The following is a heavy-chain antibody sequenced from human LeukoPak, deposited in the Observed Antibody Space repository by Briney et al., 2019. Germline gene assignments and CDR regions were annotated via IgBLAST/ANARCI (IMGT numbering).Heavy chain of an antibody. CDR2: IYYSGNT. D-gene: IGHD3-22*01. V-gene: IGHV4-39*07. CDR3: ARDYYDSSGYYYVEGNWFDP. CDR1: GGSIRSTTYY. J-gene: IGHJ5*02. Sequence: SETLSLTCSVSGGSIRSTTYYWGWIRQPPGKGLEWIGSIYYSGNTYYSPSLMSRVTISVDTSKNQFSLNLSSVTAADTAVYYCARDYYDSSGYYYVEGNWFDPWGQGTLVTVSS.